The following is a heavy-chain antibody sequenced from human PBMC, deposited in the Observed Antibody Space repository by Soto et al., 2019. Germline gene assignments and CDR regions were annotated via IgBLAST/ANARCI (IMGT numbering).Heavy chain of an antibody. CDR1: GGSFSGYY. V-gene: IGHV4-34*01. Sequence: SETLSLTCAVYGGSFSGYYWTWIRQPPGTGLEWIGEINHSGSTNYNPSLKSRVTISVDTPKNQFSLKLTSVTAADTAVYYCARDKITGLFDYWGQGTLVTVSS. J-gene: IGHJ4*02. CDR2: INHSGST. D-gene: IGHD2-8*02. CDR3: ARDKITGLFDY.